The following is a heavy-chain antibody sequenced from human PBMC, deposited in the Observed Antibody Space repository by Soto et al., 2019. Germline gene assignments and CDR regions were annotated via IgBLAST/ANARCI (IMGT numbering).Heavy chain of an antibody. CDR2: IYYSGST. CDR1: GGSISSYY. V-gene: IGHV4-59*01. D-gene: IGHD1-7*01. J-gene: IGHJ4*02. CDR3: ARGNYVFDY. Sequence: SETLSLTCTVSGGSISSYYWSWIRQPPGKGLEWIGYIYYSGSTNYNPSLKSRVTISVDTSKNQFSLKLSSVTAADTAVYYCARGNYVFDYWGPATLVTVSS.